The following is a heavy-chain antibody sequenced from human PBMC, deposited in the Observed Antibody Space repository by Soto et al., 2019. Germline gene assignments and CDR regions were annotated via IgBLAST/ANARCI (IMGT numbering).Heavy chain of an antibody. V-gene: IGHV1-69*01. CDR2: IIPISGTA. CDR3: ARSQGSSTSLEIYYYYYYGMDV. Sequence: QVQLVQSGAEVKKPGSSVKVSCKASGGTFSSYAISWVRQAPGQGLEWTGGIIPISGTANYAQKFQGRVTITADESTSTACMELSSLRSEDTAVYYCARSQGSSTSLEIYYYYYYGMDVWGQGTTVTVSS. CDR1: GGTFSSYA. J-gene: IGHJ6*02. D-gene: IGHD2-2*01.